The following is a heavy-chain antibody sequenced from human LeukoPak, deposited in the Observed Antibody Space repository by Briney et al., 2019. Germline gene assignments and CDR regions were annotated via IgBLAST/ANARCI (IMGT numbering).Heavy chain of an antibody. CDR1: GFTFSSYW. V-gene: IGHV3-7*01. J-gene: IGHJ3*01. Sequence: GGSLRLSCAASGFTFSSYWMSWVRQAPGKGLEWVATIRQDGSQKYYVDSVKGRFTISRDNAKSLMYLQLNSLRAGDTALYFCARGGKKNGGDSFHLWGPGTMVTVAS. CDR2: IRQDGSQK. CDR3: ARGGKKNGGDSFHL. D-gene: IGHD3-10*01.